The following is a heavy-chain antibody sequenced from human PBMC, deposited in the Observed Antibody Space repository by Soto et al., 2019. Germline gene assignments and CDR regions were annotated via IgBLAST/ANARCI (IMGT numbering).Heavy chain of an antibody. V-gene: IGHV4-31*03. Sequence: QVHLQESGPGLVKPSQTLSLTCTVSGDSISAGGFYWTWIRQHPEKGLEWIGYMSYSGATYSNPSLKKRIFISLDTTSNQFSLRLSSVTAADTATYYCARANDQRVVGYWGLGILVTVSS. CDR1: GDSISAGGFY. J-gene: IGHJ4*02. D-gene: IGHD1-1*01. CDR3: ARANDQRVVGY. CDR2: MSYSGAT.